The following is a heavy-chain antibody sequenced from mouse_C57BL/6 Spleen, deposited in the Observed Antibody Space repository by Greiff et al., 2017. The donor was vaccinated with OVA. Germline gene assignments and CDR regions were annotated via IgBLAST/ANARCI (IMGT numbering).Heavy chain of an antibody. D-gene: IGHD1-1*01. J-gene: IGHJ2*01. CDR3: TRGGAFYYYGTFDY. V-gene: IGHV5-9-1*02. Sequence: EVHLVESGEGLVKPGGSLKLSCAASGFTFSSYAMSWVRQTPEKRLEWVAYISSGGDYIYYADTVKGRFTISRDNARNTLYLQMSSLKSEDTAMYYCTRGGAFYYYGTFDYWGQGTTLTVSS. CDR2: ISSGGDYI. CDR1: GFTFSSYA.